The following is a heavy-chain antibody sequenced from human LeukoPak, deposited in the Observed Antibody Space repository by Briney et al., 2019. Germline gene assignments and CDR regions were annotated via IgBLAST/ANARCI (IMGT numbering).Heavy chain of an antibody. J-gene: IGHJ5*02. V-gene: IGHV4-30-4*07. Sequence: SETLSLTCAVSGGSISSGGYSWSWIRQPPGKGLEWIGYIYYSGSTYYNPSLKSRVTISVDTSKNQFSLKLSSVTAADTAVYYCAREYSSGWYNWFDPWGQGTLVTVSS. D-gene: IGHD6-19*01. CDR3: AREYSSGWYNWFDP. CDR2: IYYSGST. CDR1: GGSISSGGYS.